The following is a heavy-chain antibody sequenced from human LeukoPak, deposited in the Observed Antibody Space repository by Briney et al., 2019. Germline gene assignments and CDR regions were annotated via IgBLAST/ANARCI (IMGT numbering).Heavy chain of an antibody. CDR1: GGTFSSYT. D-gene: IGHD2-21*01. CDR2: IIPILGIA. V-gene: IGHV1-69*04. Sequence: SVKVSCKASGGTFSSYTISWVRQAPGQGLEWMGRIIPILGIANYAQKFQGRVTITADKSTSTAYMELSSLRSEGTAVYYCARDARGGDSVYWGQGTLVTVSS. J-gene: IGHJ4*02. CDR3: ARDARGGDSVY.